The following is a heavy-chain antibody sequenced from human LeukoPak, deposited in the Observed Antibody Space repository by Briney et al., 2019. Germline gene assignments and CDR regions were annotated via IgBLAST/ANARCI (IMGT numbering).Heavy chain of an antibody. CDR1: GFTFSDYY. CDR3: ARGSELRFLEWLLSPTTIDY. Sequence: PGGSLRLSCAASGFTFSDYYMSWIRQAPGKGLEWVSYISSSGSTIYYADSVKGRFTISRDNAKNSLYLQMNSLRAEDTAVYYCARGSELRFLEWLLSPTTIDYWGQGTLVTVSS. V-gene: IGHV3-11*04. CDR2: ISSSGSTI. D-gene: IGHD3-3*01. J-gene: IGHJ4*02.